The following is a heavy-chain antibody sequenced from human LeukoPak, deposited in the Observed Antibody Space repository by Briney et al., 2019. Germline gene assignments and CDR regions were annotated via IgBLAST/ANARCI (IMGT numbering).Heavy chain of an antibody. V-gene: IGHV1-69*05. Sequence: ASVKVSCKASGGTFNSYALSWVRQAPGQGPEWMGGIIPILGSSNYAQKFQGRVTITTDESTSIVYMELSSLSSEDTAVYYCARASSSGYYWFQNWGQGTLVTVSS. D-gene: IGHD3-22*01. J-gene: IGHJ1*01. CDR2: IIPILGSS. CDR1: GGTFNSYA. CDR3: ARASSSGYYWFQN.